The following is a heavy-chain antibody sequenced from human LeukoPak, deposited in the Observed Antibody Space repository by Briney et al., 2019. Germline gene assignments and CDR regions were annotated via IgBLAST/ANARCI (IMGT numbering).Heavy chain of an antibody. J-gene: IGHJ2*01. Sequence: NPSETLSLTCTVPGGSISSTSYYWGWIRQPPGKGLEWIVSIYYSGTTYYNPSLKSRVTISVDTSKNQFSLKLSSVTAADTAVYYCAASYSIYWYFDLWGRGTLVTVSS. CDR2: IYYSGTT. V-gene: IGHV4-39*07. CDR1: GGSISSTSYY. D-gene: IGHD4-11*01. CDR3: AASYSIYWYFDL.